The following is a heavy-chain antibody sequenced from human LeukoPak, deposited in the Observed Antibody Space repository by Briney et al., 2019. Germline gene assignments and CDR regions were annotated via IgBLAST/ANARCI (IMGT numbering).Heavy chain of an antibody. Sequence: PGGSLRLSCVASGFTFSTHAMSWVRQAPGKGLEWVSTIGGVAVSTDYADSVKGRFTISRDNSKNTLYLQMNSLRAEDTAVYYCAKDGWATVIGVGYMDVWGQGTTVTVSS. CDR2: IGGVAVST. J-gene: IGHJ6*02. D-gene: IGHD4-17*01. CDR3: AKDGWATVIGVGYMDV. CDR1: GFTFSTHA. V-gene: IGHV3-23*01.